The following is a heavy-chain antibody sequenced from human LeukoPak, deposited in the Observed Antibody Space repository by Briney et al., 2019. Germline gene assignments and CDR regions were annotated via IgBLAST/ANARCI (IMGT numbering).Heavy chain of an antibody. CDR2: IYYSGST. D-gene: IGHD6-19*01. Sequence: NASETLSLTCTVSGGSISSSSYYWGWIRQPPGKGLEWIGSIYYSGSTYYNPSLKSRVTISVDTSKNQFSLKLSSVTAADTAVYYCARTSGWYAGGWFDPWGQGTLDTVSS. CDR1: GGSISSSSYY. CDR3: ARTSGWYAGGWFDP. J-gene: IGHJ5*02. V-gene: IGHV4-39*01.